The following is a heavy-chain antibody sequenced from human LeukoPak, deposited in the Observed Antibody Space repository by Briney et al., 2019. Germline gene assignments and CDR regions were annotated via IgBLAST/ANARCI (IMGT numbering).Heavy chain of an antibody. J-gene: IGHJ4*02. CDR3: ARSPTYYRSSDY. D-gene: IGHD1-26*01. V-gene: IGHV4-34*01. CDR1: GGSFSGYY. CDR2: INHSGST. Sequence: SETLSLTCAVYGGSFSGYYWSWIRQPPGKGLEWIGEINHSGSTNYNPSLKSRVTISVDTSKNQFSLKLSSVTAADTAVYYCARSPTYYRSSDYWGREPWSPSPQ.